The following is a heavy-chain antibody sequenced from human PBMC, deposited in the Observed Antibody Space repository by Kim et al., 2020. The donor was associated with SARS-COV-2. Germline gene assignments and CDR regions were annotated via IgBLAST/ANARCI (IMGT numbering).Heavy chain of an antibody. D-gene: IGHD3-22*01. V-gene: IGHV4-39*01. J-gene: IGHJ4*02. Sequence: YANPSRKSGVTIPVDTSKNQLSLKLSSVTAADTAVYYCARRLDSSGYVDYWGQGTLVTVSS. CDR3: ARRLDSSGYVDY.